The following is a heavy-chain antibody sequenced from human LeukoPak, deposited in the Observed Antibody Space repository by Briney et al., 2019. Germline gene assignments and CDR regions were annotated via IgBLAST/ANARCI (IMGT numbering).Heavy chain of an antibody. J-gene: IGHJ4*02. V-gene: IGHV3-7*01. CDR3: ATSDGRY. Sequence: GGSLRLSCAASGFTFSSYSMNWVRQAPGKGLEWVANIKQDGSETYYVDSVKGRFTISRDNAKDSLYLQMNSLRAEDTAVYYCATSDGRYWGQGTLVTVSS. CDR1: GFTFSSYS. D-gene: IGHD3-10*01. CDR2: IKQDGSET.